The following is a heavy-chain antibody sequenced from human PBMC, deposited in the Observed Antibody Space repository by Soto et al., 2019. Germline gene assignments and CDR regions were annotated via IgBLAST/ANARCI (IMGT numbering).Heavy chain of an antibody. J-gene: IGHJ6*02. CDR2: ISYDGSNK. CDR3: ARAIAAAGLDGMDV. CDR1: GFTFSSYA. Sequence: GGSLRLSCAASGFTFSSYAMHWVRQAPGKGLEWVAVISYDGSNKYYADSVKGRFTISRDNSKNTLYLQMNSLRAEDTAVYYCARAIAAAGLDGMDVWGQGTTVTVSS. V-gene: IGHV3-30-3*01. D-gene: IGHD6-13*01.